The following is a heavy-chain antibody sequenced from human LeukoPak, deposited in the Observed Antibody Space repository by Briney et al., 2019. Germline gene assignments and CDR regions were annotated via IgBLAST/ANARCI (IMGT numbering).Heavy chain of an antibody. J-gene: IGHJ6*02. V-gene: IGHV4-39*01. CDR1: GGSISSSSCY. Sequence: KASETLSLTCTVSGGSISSSSCYWGWIRQPPGKGLEWIGGIYYSGSTYYNPSLKSRVTISVDTSKNQFSLKLSPVTAADTAVYYCASLNPPYYYYGMDVWGQGTTVTVSS. CDR2: IYYSGST. CDR3: ASLNPPYYYYGMDV.